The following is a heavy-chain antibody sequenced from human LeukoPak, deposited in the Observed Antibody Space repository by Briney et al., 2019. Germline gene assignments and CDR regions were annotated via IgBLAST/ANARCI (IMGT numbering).Heavy chain of an antibody. Sequence: PSETLSLTCTVSGGSIGSYYWSWIRQPPGKGLEWIGYIYYSGSTNYNPSLKSRVTISVDTSKNQFSLKLSSVTAADTAVYYCARASKSTAAAGYWGQGTLVTVSS. CDR2: IYYSGST. V-gene: IGHV4-59*01. CDR1: GGSIGSYY. J-gene: IGHJ4*02. D-gene: IGHD6-13*01. CDR3: ARASKSTAAAGY.